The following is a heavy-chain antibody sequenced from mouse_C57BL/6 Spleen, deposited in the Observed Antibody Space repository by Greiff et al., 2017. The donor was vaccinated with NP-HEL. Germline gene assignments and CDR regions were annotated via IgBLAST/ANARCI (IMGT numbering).Heavy chain of an antibody. V-gene: IGHV2-9-1*01. CDR2: IWTGGGT. CDR1: GFSLTSYA. CDR3: ARNSWVPSYYAMDY. D-gene: IGHD1-2*01. J-gene: IGHJ4*01. Sequence: VQLVESGPGLVAPSQSLSITCTVSGFSLTSYAISWVRQPPGKGLEWLGVIWTGGGTNYNSALKSRLSISKDNSKSQVFLKMNSLQTDDTARYYCARNSWVPSYYAMDYWGQGTSVTVSS.